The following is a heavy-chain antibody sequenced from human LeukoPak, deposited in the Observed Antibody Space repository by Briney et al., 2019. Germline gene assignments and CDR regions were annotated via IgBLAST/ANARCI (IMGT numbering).Heavy chain of an antibody. D-gene: IGHD6-13*01. CDR2: INPSGGST. V-gene: IGHV1-46*01. Sequence: ASVKVSCKASGYTFTSYYMHWVRQAPGQGLEWMGIINPSGGSTSYAQKFQGRVTMTRDMSTSTVYMELSSLRSEDTAVYYCARDTEEVGGQQLVPGYFDYWGQGTLVTVSS. CDR3: ARDTEEVGGQQLVPGYFDY. CDR1: GYTFTSYY. J-gene: IGHJ4*02.